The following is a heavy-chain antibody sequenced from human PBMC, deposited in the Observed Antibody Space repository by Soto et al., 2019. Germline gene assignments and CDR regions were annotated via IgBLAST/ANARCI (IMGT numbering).Heavy chain of an antibody. CDR1: GFTFSNAW. CDR2: IKSKTDGGTT. D-gene: IGHD3-22*01. Sequence: PGGSLRLSCAASGFTFSNAWMSWVRQAPGKGLEWVGRIKSKTDGGTTDYAAPVKGRFTISRDDSKNTLYLQMNSLKTEGTAVYCCTTLKYDSSGDDAFDIRGQGTMVTVSS. V-gene: IGHV3-15*01. J-gene: IGHJ3*02. CDR3: TTLKYDSSGDDAFDI.